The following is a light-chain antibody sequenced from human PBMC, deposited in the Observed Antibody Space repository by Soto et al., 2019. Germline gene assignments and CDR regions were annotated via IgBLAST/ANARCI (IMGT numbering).Light chain of an antibody. J-gene: IGKJ1*01. CDR1: QSISSY. CDR3: QQSYSTSWT. CDR2: AAS. V-gene: IGKV1-39*01. Sequence: DIQMTQSPSSLSASVGDRVTITCRASQSISSYLNWYQQKPGKAPKLLIYAASSLQSGVPSRFSGSGSATDFTLTISSLQPEDFETYYCQQSYSTSWTLAQGTKVDIK.